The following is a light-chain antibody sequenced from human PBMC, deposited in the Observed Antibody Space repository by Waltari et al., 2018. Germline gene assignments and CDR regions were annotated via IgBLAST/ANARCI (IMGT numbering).Light chain of an antibody. CDR1: QSVYNF. J-gene: IGKJ4*01. Sequence: EVVLTQSPATLSLSPGERATLSCRASQSVYNFLAWYQQKPGQAPRLLIYEASQRDTGIPARFSGSGSGTDFTLTISNLEPEDVAVYYCQQRANWPPLTFGGGTKVEIK. CDR2: EAS. CDR3: QQRANWPPLT. V-gene: IGKV3-11*01.